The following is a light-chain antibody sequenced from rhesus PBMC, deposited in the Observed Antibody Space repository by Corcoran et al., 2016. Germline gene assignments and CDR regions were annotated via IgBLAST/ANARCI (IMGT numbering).Light chain of an antibody. J-gene: IGKJ1*01. V-gene: IGKV1-19*01. CDR1: QDISGW. CDR3: QQYDDLPRT. CDR2: AAS. Sequence: DIQMTQSPSSLSASVGDKVTITCHVSQDISGWLAWYQQTPGKAPRPLIYAASSLQCGVPSRFSGSGYGTDYTLTIRSLQPEEFAAYYCQQYDDLPRTFGQGTKVEIK.